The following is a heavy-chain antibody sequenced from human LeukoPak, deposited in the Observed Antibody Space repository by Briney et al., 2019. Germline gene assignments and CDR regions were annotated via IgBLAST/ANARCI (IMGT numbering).Heavy chain of an antibody. Sequence: ASVKVSCKASGYTFANYGFSWVRQAPGQGLEWMGWMNPNSGNTGYAQKFQGRVTMTRNTSISTAYMELSSLRSEDTAVYYCAGTIAVAGTTAFDYWGQGTLVTVSS. J-gene: IGHJ4*02. CDR3: AGTIAVAGTTAFDY. CDR1: GYTFANYG. D-gene: IGHD6-19*01. V-gene: IGHV1-8*02. CDR2: MNPNSGNT.